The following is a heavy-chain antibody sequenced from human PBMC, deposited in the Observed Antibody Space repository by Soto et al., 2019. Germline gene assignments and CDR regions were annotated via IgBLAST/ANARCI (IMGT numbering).Heavy chain of an antibody. CDR3: ARLPDYFTRSGYYYGVDY. CDR2: IIPMFGTA. Sequence: QVQLVQSGAEVKKPGSSVKVSCKASGGTFSTYAISWVRQAPGQGLEWMGGIIPMFGTAKYAQKFQGRVTITADESTTTAYMERSSLGSDDTAVYYCARLPDYFTRSGYYYGVDYWGQGTLVTVSS. J-gene: IGHJ4*02. V-gene: IGHV1-69*01. D-gene: IGHD3-22*01. CDR1: GGTFSTYA.